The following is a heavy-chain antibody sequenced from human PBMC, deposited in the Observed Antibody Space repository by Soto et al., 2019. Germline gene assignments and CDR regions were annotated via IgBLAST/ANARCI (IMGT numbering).Heavy chain of an antibody. V-gene: IGHV3-13*01. J-gene: IGHJ4*02. D-gene: IGHD3-10*01. CDR2: IGTAGDT. Sequence: EVQLVESGGGLVQPGGSLRLSCAASGFTFSSYDMHWVRQATGKGLEWVSAIGTAGDTYYPGSVKGRFTISRENAKNSLYLQMNSLRAEDTAVYYCARAKIIMVRGVIIKRGGFFDYWGQGTLVTVSS. CDR3: ARAKIIMVRGVIIKRGGFFDY. CDR1: GFTFSSYD.